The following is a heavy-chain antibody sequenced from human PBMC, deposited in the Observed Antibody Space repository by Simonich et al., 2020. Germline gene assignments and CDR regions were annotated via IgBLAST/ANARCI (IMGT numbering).Heavy chain of an antibody. D-gene: IGHD2-15*01. CDR2: IRWKSGSI. V-gene: IGHV3-9*01. CDR3: AKDSGYCSGGSCYYFDY. Sequence: EVQLVASGGGLVQPGRSLRLSCAASGFTFDDYAMPWVRQAPGEGLEWVSGIRWKSGSISYADSGKGRITISRDNAKNSLYLQMNRLRAEDTAVYYCAKDSGYCSGGSCYYFDYWGQGTLVTVSS. CDR1: GFTFDDYA. J-gene: IGHJ4*02.